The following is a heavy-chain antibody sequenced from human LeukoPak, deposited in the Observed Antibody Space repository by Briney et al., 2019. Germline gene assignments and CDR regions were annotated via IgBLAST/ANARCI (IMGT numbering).Heavy chain of an antibody. CDR1: GFIFSSYA. CDR3: AKDLAYSYGVELDY. Sequence: GGSLRLSCAASGFIFSSYAMSWVRLAPGKGLGWVLSISGSGGSTYYADSVKGRFTISRDNSKNTLYLQMNSLRAEDTAVYYCAKDLAYSYGVELDYWGQGTLVTVSS. D-gene: IGHD5-18*01. V-gene: IGHV3-23*01. J-gene: IGHJ4*02. CDR2: ISGSGGST.